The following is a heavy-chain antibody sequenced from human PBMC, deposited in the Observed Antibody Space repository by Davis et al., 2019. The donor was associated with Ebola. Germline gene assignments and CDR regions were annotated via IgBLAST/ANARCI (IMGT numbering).Heavy chain of an antibody. D-gene: IGHD1/OR15-1a*01. Sequence: PGGSLRLSCAASGFVSGNFGMHWVRRTPGKGLEWVAVIGGSGYDKKYAASVRGRFTVSRDNSKGILSLQMDDFRVGDTGVYYCAKSGEQQLYSHLDSWGRGILVTVTS. CDR1: GFVSGNFG. CDR3: AKSGEQQLYSHLDS. J-gene: IGHJ4*02. CDR2: IGGSGYDK. V-gene: IGHV3-33*08.